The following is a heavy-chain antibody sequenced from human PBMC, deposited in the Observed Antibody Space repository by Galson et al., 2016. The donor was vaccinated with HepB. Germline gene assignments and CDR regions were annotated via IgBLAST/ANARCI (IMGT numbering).Heavy chain of an antibody. V-gene: IGHV3-33*01. CDR1: GFTFSTYG. CDR2: IWYDGSRK. CDR3: ARDSGKYGIDV. Sequence: SLRLSCAVSGFTFSTYGMHWVRQAPGKGLEWVAVIWYDGSRKYYGGSVKGRFTIPRDDSKDMLYLQMNSLRADDTAVYYCARDSGKYGIDVWGQGTTVTVSS. D-gene: IGHD1-26*01. J-gene: IGHJ6*02.